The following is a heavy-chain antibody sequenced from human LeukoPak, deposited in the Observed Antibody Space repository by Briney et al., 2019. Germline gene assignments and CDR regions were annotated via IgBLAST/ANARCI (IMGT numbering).Heavy chain of an antibody. Sequence: SEALSLTCSVSGTSISTNYWSWIRQPPGKGLEWLGCIFCSGGTNYRPSLKSRITISVDTSKNQLSLRLSSVTAADTAVYYCARHVDYWGQGTLVTVSS. CDR3: ARHVDY. CDR2: IFCSGGT. CDR1: GTSISTNY. V-gene: IGHV4-59*08. J-gene: IGHJ4*02.